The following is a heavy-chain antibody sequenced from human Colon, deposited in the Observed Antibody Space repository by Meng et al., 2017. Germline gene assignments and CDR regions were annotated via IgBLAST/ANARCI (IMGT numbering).Heavy chain of an antibody. V-gene: IGHV4-34*01. Sequence: QGQLQRWGAGLLKPSGTLSLTCAVYGGSFSGYCWSWSRQPPGKGLEWIGEINHSGSTNYNPSLKSRVTMSVDTSKNQFSLKLSSVTAADTAVYYCARERLSSGWYGGRWFDPWGQGTLVTVSS. D-gene: IGHD6-19*01. J-gene: IGHJ5*02. CDR1: GGSFSGYC. CDR3: ARERLSSGWYGGRWFDP. CDR2: INHSGST.